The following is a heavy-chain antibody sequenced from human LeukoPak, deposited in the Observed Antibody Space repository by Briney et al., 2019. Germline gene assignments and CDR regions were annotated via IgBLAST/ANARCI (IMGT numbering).Heavy chain of an antibody. D-gene: IGHD2-2*02. Sequence: SKTLSLTCTVSGGSISSYYWSWIRQPAGKGLEWIGRIYTSGSTNYNPSLKSRVTMSVDTSKNQFSLKLSSVTAADTAVYYCAGYCSSTSCYIRYYGMDVWGQGTTVTVSS. CDR3: AGYCSSTSCYIRYYGMDV. V-gene: IGHV4-4*07. CDR2: IYTSGST. J-gene: IGHJ6*02. CDR1: GGSISSYY.